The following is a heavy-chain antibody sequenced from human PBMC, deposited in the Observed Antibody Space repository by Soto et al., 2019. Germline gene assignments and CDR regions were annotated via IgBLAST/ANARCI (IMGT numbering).Heavy chain of an antibody. J-gene: IGHJ5*02. Sequence: PGASLRLSCAASGFSFSSHSFNWVLQAPGQGLEWVEYISSRSSLILYADSVRGRFVISRDNALNSLYLQMNSPRDEDTAIYYCVRERGEYDSGWYIDRWGQGTPVTVS. CDR2: ISSRSSLI. D-gene: IGHD6-19*01. V-gene: IGHV3-21*06. CDR1: GFSFSSHS. CDR3: VRERGEYDSGWYIDR.